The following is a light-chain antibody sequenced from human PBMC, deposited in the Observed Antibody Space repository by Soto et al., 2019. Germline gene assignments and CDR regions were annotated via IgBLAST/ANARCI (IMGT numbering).Light chain of an antibody. Sequence: EIVLTQSPATLSLSPGERATLSCRASQSVSSYLAWYQQKPGQAHRLLIYDASNRATDIPARFSGSGSGTDFTLTISSLEHEDFAVYYCQQRSHWPVTFGQGNQLEIK. J-gene: IGKJ2*01. V-gene: IGKV3-11*01. CDR1: QSVSSY. CDR2: DAS. CDR3: QQRSHWPVT.